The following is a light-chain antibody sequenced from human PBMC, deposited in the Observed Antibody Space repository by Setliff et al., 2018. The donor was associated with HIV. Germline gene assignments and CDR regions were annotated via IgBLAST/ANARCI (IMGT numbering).Light chain of an antibody. V-gene: IGLV2-11*01. CDR1: SSDVGFFNY. CDR2: EVN. J-gene: IGLJ1*01. Sequence: QSALTQPRSVSGSRGQSVTISCTGTSSDVGFFNYVSWYQQHPGKAPKLMIYEVNKRSSGVPDRFSGSKSGNTASLTISGLQAEDETDYYCCSYAGNFLHVFGTGTKV. CDR3: CSYAGNFLHV.